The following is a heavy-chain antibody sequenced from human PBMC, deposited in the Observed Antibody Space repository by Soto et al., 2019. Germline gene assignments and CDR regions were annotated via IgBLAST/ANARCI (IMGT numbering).Heavy chain of an antibody. CDR1: GGSIRTRTNY. D-gene: IGHD3-3*01. CDR2: TYDSVNT. CDR3: AREVRVGDRRIWYFDL. J-gene: IGHJ2*01. Sequence: QVQLLESGPGLVKPSQTLSLTCSVSGGSIRTRTNYWSWIRQHPVKGLEWIASTYDSVNTYFNPYLESRTTISVDTFDDRFSLKVTSVTAADTAVYYCAREVRVGDRRIWYFDLWGRGTLVTVSS. V-gene: IGHV4-31*03.